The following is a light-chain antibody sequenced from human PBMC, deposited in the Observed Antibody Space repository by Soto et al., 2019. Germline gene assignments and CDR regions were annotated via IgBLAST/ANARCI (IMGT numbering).Light chain of an antibody. J-gene: IGKJ1*01. CDR3: QQYSNWTPWT. V-gene: IGKV3-15*01. CDR2: RAS. Sequence: IVMTQSPATLSVSPGDTATLSCRASQSLGGNLAWYQQKPGQAPRLLIFRASSRATGVPARFSASGSGTEFTLTISGLQSEDFAVYYCQQYSNWTPWTFGPGTKVEIK. CDR1: QSLGGN.